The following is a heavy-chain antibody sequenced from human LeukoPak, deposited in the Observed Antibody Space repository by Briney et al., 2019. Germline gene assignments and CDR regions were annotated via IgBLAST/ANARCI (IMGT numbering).Heavy chain of an antibody. V-gene: IGHV3-11*04. CDR2: ISSSGSTI. J-gene: IGHJ4*02. CDR3: ARGNRYCSSTSCWSPLNFDY. CDR1: GFTFSDYY. Sequence: GGSLRLSCAASGFTFSDYYMSWIRQAPGKGLEWVSYISSSGSTIYYAGSVKGRFTISRDNAKNSLYLQMNSLRAEDTAVYYCARGNRYCSSTSCWSPLNFDYWGQGTLVTVSS. D-gene: IGHD2-2*01.